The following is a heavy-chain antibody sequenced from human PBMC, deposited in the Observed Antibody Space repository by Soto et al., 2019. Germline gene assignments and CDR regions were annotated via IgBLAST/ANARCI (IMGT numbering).Heavy chain of an antibody. D-gene: IGHD3-9*01. CDR1: GVTFRGYA. CDR3: ARAYQLTYYFDD. V-gene: IGHV3-30*14. CDR2: ISDDGSKT. Sequence: QVHLVESGGGVVQPGRSLRLSCAGSGVTFRGYAVHWVRQTPGKGLEWVTVISDDGSKTYYADSVKGRFSVSRDDSTNMVLLQMSSLRSEDTAVYHCARAYQLTYYFDDWGPGTPVTVSS. J-gene: IGHJ4*02.